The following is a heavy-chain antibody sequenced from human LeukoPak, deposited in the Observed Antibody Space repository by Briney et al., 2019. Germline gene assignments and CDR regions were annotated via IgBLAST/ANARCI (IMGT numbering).Heavy chain of an antibody. CDR3: ARALGSTVTSFYYSYYMDV. Sequence: SETQSLTCTVSGGSISNYYWSWIRQPPGKALEWIGDIYYIGSSSNYNPALKSRVTISVDTSKHQSSLKLSSVTAADTAVYYCARALGSTVTSFYYSYYMDVWGKGATVTVSS. D-gene: IGHD4-11*01. CDR2: IYYIGSS. CDR1: GGSISNYY. V-gene: IGHV4-59*01. J-gene: IGHJ6*03.